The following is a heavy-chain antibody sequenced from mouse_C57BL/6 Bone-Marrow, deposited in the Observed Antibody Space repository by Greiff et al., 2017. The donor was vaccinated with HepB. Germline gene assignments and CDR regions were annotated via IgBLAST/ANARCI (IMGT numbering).Heavy chain of an antibody. J-gene: IGHJ3*01. V-gene: IGHV14-2*01. Sequence: EVKLMESGAELVKPGASVKLSCTASGFNFTDYYMHWVKQRTEQGLEWIGRIDPEDGETNYAPKFQGKATITADTSSNTAYLQHSSLTSEDAAVYYCAQPLIGFAYWGQGTLVTVSA. D-gene: IGHD6-1*01. CDR1: GFNFTDYY. CDR3: AQPLIGFAY. CDR2: IDPEDGET.